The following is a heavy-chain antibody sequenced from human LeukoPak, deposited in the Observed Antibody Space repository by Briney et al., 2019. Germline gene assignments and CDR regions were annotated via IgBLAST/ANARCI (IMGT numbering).Heavy chain of an antibody. CDR3: AGGGYSYGYDDDFEY. D-gene: IGHD5-18*01. CDR2: IYNSVST. Sequence: PPQSLSLTCTLSGGSLSSLYCSWIRQPPGKALEWIGYIYNSVSTNYNTSFKSRVTISVYTSKTQFSRKLTSVTAADTPVYYCAGGGYSYGYDDDFEYWRQGILVSVSS. CDR1: GGSLSSLY. J-gene: IGHJ4*02. V-gene: IGHV4-59*11.